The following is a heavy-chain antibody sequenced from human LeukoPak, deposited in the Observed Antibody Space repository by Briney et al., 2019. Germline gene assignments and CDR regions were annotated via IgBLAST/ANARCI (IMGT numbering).Heavy chain of an antibody. Sequence: GESLKISCKGSGYSFTSYWIGWVRQMPGKGLEWMGIIYPGDSDTRYSPSFQGQVTISADKSISTAYLQWSSMKASDTAMYYCARHFSSSPADYYYYGMDVWGQGTTVTVSS. J-gene: IGHJ6*02. CDR2: IYPGDSDT. CDR1: GYSFTSYW. V-gene: IGHV5-51*01. D-gene: IGHD6-13*01. CDR3: ARHFSSSPADYYYYGMDV.